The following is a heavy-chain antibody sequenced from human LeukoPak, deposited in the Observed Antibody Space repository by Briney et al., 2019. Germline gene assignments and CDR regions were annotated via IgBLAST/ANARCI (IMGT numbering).Heavy chain of an antibody. V-gene: IGHV6-1*01. CDR3: ARHVDSSGWYRSYFDY. J-gene: IGHJ4*02. CDR2: TYYRSKWYT. Sequence: SQTLSLTCAISGDSVSSNSAAWNWIRQSPSRGLEWLGRTYYRSKWYTDYAVSVKSRITINPDTSKNQFSLQLNSVTPEDTAVYYCARHVDSSGWYRSYFDYWGQGTLVTVSS. CDR1: GDSVSSNSAA. D-gene: IGHD6-19*01.